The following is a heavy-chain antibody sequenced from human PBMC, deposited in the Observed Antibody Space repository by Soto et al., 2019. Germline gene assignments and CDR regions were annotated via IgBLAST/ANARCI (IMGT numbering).Heavy chain of an antibody. CDR3: GSVGYCSSTNCLFYYYHYGMDV. CDR2: IIPIFGTT. V-gene: IGHV1-69*13. J-gene: IGHJ6*02. Sequence: SVKVSCKASGGTFSSYAISWVRQAPGQGLEWMGGIIPIFGTTNYAQNFRARVTITADESTSTAYMELSSLTSEDTAVYYCGSVGYCSSTNCLFYYYHYGMDVWGQGTTVTVSS. D-gene: IGHD2-2*03. CDR1: GGTFSSYA.